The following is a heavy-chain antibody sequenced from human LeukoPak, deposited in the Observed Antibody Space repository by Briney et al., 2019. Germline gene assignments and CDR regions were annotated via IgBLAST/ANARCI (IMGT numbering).Heavy chain of an antibody. CDR1: GGTFSSYA. CDR3: ARDLDIAVAGGSDY. V-gene: IGHV1-69*06. J-gene: IGHJ4*02. Sequence: SVKVSCKASGGTFSSYAISWVRQAPGQGLEWMGGIIPIFGTANYAQKFQGRVTITADKSTSTAYMELSSLRSEDTAVYYCARDLDIAVAGGSDYWGQGTLVTVSS. D-gene: IGHD6-19*01. CDR2: IIPIFGTA.